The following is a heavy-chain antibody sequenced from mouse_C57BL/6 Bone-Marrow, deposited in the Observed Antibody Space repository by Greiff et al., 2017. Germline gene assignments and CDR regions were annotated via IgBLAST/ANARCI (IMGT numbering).Heavy chain of an antibody. V-gene: IGHV1-82*01. Sequence: QVQLQQSGPELVKPGASVKISCKASGYAFSSSWMNWVKQRPGKGLEWIGRIYPGDGDTNYNGKFKGKATLTADKSSSTAYMQLSSLTSEDSAVYFCASMVAWFAYWGQGTLVTVSA. CDR1: GYAFSSSW. CDR3: ASMVAWFAY. D-gene: IGHD2-2*01. J-gene: IGHJ3*01. CDR2: IYPGDGDT.